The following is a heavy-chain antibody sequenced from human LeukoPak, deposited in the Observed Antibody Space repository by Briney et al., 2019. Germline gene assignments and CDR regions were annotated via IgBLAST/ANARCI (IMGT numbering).Heavy chain of an antibody. Sequence: SETLSLTCTVSGGSIRSYYWGWIRQPPGKGLEWIGSIYHSGSTYYNPSLKSRVTISVDTSKNQFSLKLSSVTAADTAVYYCASANWDYFDYWGQGTLVTVSS. CDR2: IYHSGST. CDR3: ASANWDYFDY. D-gene: IGHD7-27*01. V-gene: IGHV4-38-2*02. CDR1: GGSIRSYY. J-gene: IGHJ4*02.